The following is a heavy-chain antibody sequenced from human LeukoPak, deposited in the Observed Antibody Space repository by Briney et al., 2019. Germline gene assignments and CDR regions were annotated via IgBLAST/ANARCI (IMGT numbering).Heavy chain of an antibody. Sequence: SETLSLTCTVSGVSISGSGYYWGWIRQPPGTGLEWIGNIYHSGNTYYNASLESRVTISIDTSKNEFSLRLNSVTAADPAMYYCARRGGYGLSDYWGQGTLVTVSS. CDR2: IYHSGNT. CDR3: ARRGGYGLSDY. D-gene: IGHD5-12*01. CDR1: GVSISGSGYY. V-gene: IGHV4-39*01. J-gene: IGHJ4*02.